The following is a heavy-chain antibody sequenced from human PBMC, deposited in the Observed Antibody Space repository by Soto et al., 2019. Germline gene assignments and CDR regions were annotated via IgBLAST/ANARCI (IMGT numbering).Heavy chain of an antibody. V-gene: IGHV3-48*01. CDR2: ISGSSSTI. D-gene: IGHD2-2*02. Sequence: EVQLLESGGGFVQPGGSLRLSCAASGFTFSRYSMNWVSQAPGKGLEWVSYISGSSSTIYYADSVKGRFTISRDNAKNSLYLQMNSLRAEDTAVYYCARDRCSSTSCYNFDYWGQGTLVTVSS. J-gene: IGHJ4*02. CDR1: GFTFSRYS. CDR3: ARDRCSSTSCYNFDY.